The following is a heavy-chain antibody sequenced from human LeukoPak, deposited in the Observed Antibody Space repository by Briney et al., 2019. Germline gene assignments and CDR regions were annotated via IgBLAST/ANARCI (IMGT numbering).Heavy chain of an antibody. D-gene: IGHD6-25*01. V-gene: IGHV4-34*01. Sequence: SETLSLTCAVYGGSFSGYYWSWIRQPPGKGLEWIGEINHSGSTNYNPSLKSRVTISVDTSKNQFSLKLSSVTAADTAVYYCARSGYDSIDAFDIWGQGTMVTVSS. CDR2: INHSGST. J-gene: IGHJ3*02. CDR3: ARSGYDSIDAFDI. CDR1: GGSFSGYY.